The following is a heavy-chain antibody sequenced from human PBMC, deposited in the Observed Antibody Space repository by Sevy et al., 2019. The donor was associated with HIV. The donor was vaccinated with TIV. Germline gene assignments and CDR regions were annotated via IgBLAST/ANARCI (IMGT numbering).Heavy chain of an antibody. CDR1: GFTFSSYG. CDR2: ISYDGSNK. V-gene: IGHV3-30*18. D-gene: IGHD2-2*01. J-gene: IGHJ6*02. CDR3: AKDLGYCSSTSCLNYGMDV. Sequence: GGSLRLSCAASGFTFSSYGMHWVRQAPGKGLEWVAVISYDGSNKYYADSVKGRFTISRDNSKNTLYQQMNSLRAEDTAVYYCAKDLGYCSSTSCLNYGMDVWGQGTTVTVSS.